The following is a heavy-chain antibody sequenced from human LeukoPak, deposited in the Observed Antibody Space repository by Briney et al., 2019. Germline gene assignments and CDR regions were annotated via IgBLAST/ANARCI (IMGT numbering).Heavy chain of an antibody. J-gene: IGHJ4*02. CDR2: IYYSGNT. CDR1: GGSISSYY. V-gene: IGHV4-59*08. CDR3: ARRIADEKEFDY. D-gene: IGHD6-13*01. Sequence: SETLSLTCTVSGGSISSYYWSWIRQPPGKGLEWIGYIYYSGNTNYNPSLKSRVTISVDTSKNQFSLKLSSVTAADTAVYYCARRIADEKEFDYWGQGTQVTVSS.